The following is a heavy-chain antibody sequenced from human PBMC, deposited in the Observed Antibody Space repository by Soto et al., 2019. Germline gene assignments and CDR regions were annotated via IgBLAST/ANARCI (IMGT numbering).Heavy chain of an antibody. CDR1: GFTFSSYA. V-gene: IGHV3-23*01. CDR2: ISGSGGST. CDR3: AKGTQGQQLGLTDY. Sequence: PGGSLRLSCAASGFTFSSYAMSWVRQAPGKGLEWVSAISGSGGSTYYADSVKGRFTISRDNSKNTLYLQMNSLRAEDTAVYYCAKGTQGQQLGLTDYWGQGTLVTVSS. D-gene: IGHD6-13*01. J-gene: IGHJ4*02.